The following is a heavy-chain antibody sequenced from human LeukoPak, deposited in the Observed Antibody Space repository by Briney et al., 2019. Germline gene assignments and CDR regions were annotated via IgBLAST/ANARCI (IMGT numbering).Heavy chain of an antibody. CDR1: GGSISSSGYY. D-gene: IGHD6-19*01. CDR2: IYYSGST. V-gene: IGHV4-39*01. J-gene: IGHJ4*02. CDR3: ARRVAVAGRVSYYFDY. Sequence: SETLSLTCTVSGGSISSSGYYWGWIRQPPGKGLEWIGSIYYSGSTYYNPSLKSRVTISVDTSKNQFSLKLSSVTAADTAVYYCARRVAVAGRVSYYFDYWGQGTLVTVSS.